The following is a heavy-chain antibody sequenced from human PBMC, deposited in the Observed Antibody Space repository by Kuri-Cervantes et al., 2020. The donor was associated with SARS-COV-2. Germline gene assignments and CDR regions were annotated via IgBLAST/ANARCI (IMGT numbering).Heavy chain of an antibody. Sequence: GGSLRLSCKGSGYTFPTYWISWVRQMPGKGLEWMGVIYPGDSDTRYSPSFQGQVTLSSDRSISTAYLQWSSLKASDTAIYYCGRHFRHKDWLIPEVSTYFDSWGQGTLVTVSS. V-gene: IGHV5-51*01. CDR2: IYPGDSDT. CDR1: GYTFPTYW. D-gene: IGHD3-22*01. J-gene: IGHJ4*02. CDR3: GRHFRHKDWLIPEVSTYFDS.